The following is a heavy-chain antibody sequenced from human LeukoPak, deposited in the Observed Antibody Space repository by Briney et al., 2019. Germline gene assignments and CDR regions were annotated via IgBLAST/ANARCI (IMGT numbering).Heavy chain of an antibody. V-gene: IGHV3-21*01. Sequence: GGSLRLSCAGSGFTPSSYTMNWVRQAPGKGLEWVTSISGRGDYMYYADSVKGRFTISRDNAKNPLYLQMNSLRAEDTAVYYCARENLPAANYYYYYYMDVWGKGTTVTVSS. J-gene: IGHJ6*03. CDR3: ARENLPAANYYYYYYMDV. CDR1: GFTPSSYT. CDR2: ISGRGDYM. D-gene: IGHD2-2*01.